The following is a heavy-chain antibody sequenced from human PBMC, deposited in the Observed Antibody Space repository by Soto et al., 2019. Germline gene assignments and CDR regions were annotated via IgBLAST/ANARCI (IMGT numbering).Heavy chain of an antibody. Sequence: GGSLRLSCAASGFTFSSYSMNWVRQAPGKGLEWVSYISSSSSTIYYADSVKGRFTISRDNAKNSLYLQMNSLRAEDTAVYYCAKGYSGYDLTPIDYWGQGTLVTVSS. D-gene: IGHD5-12*01. CDR2: ISSSSSTI. V-gene: IGHV3-48*01. CDR1: GFTFSSYS. CDR3: AKGYSGYDLTPIDY. J-gene: IGHJ4*02.